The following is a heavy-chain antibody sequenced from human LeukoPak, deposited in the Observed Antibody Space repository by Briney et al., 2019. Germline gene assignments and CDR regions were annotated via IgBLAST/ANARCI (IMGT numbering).Heavy chain of an antibody. Sequence: GGSLRLSCAASGFTFSSYEMNWVRQAPGKGLEWVSYISSSGDTIHYADSVKGRFTISRDNAKNSLYLRMNSLGAEDTAVYYCARDGGTRLKYSYGYGDYWGQGTLVTVSS. D-gene: IGHD5-18*01. J-gene: IGHJ4*02. CDR1: GFTFSSYE. CDR3: ARDGGTRLKYSYGYGDY. V-gene: IGHV3-48*03. CDR2: ISSSGDTI.